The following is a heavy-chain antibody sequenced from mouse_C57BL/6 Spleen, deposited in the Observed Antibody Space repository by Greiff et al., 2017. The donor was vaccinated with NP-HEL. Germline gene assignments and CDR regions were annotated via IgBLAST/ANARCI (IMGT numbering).Heavy chain of an antibody. J-gene: IGHJ2*01. Sequence: QVTLKESGPGILQSSQTLSLTCSFSGFSLSTSGMGVSWIRQPSGKGLEWLAHIYWDDDKRYNPSLKSRLTISKDTSRNQVFLKITSVDTADTATYYCARVYSNPLYFDYWGQGTTLTVSS. V-gene: IGHV8-12*01. CDR1: GFSLSTSGMG. D-gene: IGHD2-5*01. CDR3: ARVYSNPLYFDY. CDR2: IYWDDDK.